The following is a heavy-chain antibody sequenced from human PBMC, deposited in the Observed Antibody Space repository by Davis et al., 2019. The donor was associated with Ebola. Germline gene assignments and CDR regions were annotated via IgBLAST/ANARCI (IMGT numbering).Heavy chain of an antibody. V-gene: IGHV3-33*05. CDR2: ISYDGSNK. CDR1: GFTFSSFG. D-gene: IGHD2-15*01. Sequence: GESLKISCAASGFTFSSFGMHWVRQAPGKGLEWVAVISYDGSNKYYAGSVKGRFTISRDNSKNTLYLQMNSLRAEDTAVYYCAKDQYAQDIVVVVAATFDYWGQGTLVTVSS. CDR3: AKDQYAQDIVVVVAATFDY. J-gene: IGHJ4*02.